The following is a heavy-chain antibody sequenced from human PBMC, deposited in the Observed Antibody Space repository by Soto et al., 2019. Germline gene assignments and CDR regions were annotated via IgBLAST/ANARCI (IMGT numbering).Heavy chain of an antibody. D-gene: IGHD3-22*01. Sequence: GGSLRLSCAASGFPFSSYAMSWVRQAPGKGLEWVSAISGSGGSTYYADSVKGRFTISRDNSKNTLYLQMNSLRAEDTAVYYCAKDLYDSSGYYPFGYWGQGTLVTVSS. J-gene: IGHJ4*02. CDR3: AKDLYDSSGYYPFGY. V-gene: IGHV3-23*01. CDR1: GFPFSSYA. CDR2: ISGSGGST.